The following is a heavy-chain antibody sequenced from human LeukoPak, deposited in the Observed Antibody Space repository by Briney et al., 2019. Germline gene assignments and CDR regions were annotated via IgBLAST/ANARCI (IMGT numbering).Heavy chain of an antibody. Sequence: SQTLSLTCAISGDSVSSNSAAWNWIRQSPSRGLEWLGRTYYRSKWYNDYAVSVKSRITINPDTSKNQFSLQLNSVTPEDTAVYYSARSWDSSSSNGFDPWGQGTLVTVSS. CDR1: GDSVSSNSAA. D-gene: IGHD6-6*01. V-gene: IGHV6-1*01. CDR3: ARSWDSSSSNGFDP. J-gene: IGHJ5*02. CDR2: TYYRSKWYN.